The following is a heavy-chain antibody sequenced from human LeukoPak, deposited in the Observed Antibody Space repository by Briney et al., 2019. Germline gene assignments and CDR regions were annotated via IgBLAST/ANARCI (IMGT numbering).Heavy chain of an antibody. CDR2: IIPILGTA. V-gene: IGHV1-69*05. CDR1: GGTFSSYA. J-gene: IGHJ4*02. D-gene: IGHD6-13*01. CDR3: ASDNRIAAARGAYNLDY. Sequence: SVKVSCKASGGTFSSYAISWVRRAPGQGLEWMGGIIPILGTANYAQKFQGRVTITTDESTSTAYMELSSLRSEDTAVYYCASDNRIAAARGAYNLDYWGQGTLVTVSS.